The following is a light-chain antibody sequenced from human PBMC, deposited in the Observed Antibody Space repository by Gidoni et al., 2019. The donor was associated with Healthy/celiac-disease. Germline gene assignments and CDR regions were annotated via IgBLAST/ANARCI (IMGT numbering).Light chain of an antibody. CDR2: KAS. Sequence: DIQMTQSPSTLSASVGDRVTITCRASQSISSWLAWYQQKPGKAPKLLIYKASSLESGVPSRFSGSGSGTEFTLTISSLQPDDFATYYCQQYNSSPQFGGGTKVEIK. CDR3: QQYNSSPQ. J-gene: IGKJ4*02. CDR1: QSISSW. V-gene: IGKV1-5*03.